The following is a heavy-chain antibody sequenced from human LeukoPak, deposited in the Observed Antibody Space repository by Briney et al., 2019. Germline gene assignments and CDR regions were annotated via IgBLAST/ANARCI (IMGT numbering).Heavy chain of an antibody. Sequence: PGRSPRLSCAASGFTFSSYAMYWVRQTPGKGLEWVTVISNDGSNKYYADSVKGRFTVSRDNSRNTPFLEMNSLRTEDTSVYYCARSGCSSTTCSPEYWGQGTLVSVSS. D-gene: IGHD2-2*01. V-gene: IGHV3-30-3*01. CDR2: ISNDGSNK. J-gene: IGHJ4*02. CDR3: ARSGCSSTTCSPEY. CDR1: GFTFSSYA.